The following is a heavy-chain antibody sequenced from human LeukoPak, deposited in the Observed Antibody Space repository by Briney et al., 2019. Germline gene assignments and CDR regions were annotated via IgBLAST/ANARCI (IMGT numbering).Heavy chain of an antibody. V-gene: IGHV4-34*01. CDR3: AGVVVGATLGGYYYCYMDV. J-gene: IGHJ6*03. Sequence: DILSLTCAVYGGSFSDYYWTWIRQPPGKGLEWIGEINHSGSTNYNPSLKSRVIISVDTSKNQFSLKLSSVTAADTAVYYCAGVVVGATLGGYYYCYMDVWGKGTTVTVSS. CDR2: INHSGST. CDR1: GGSFSDYY. D-gene: IGHD2-15*01.